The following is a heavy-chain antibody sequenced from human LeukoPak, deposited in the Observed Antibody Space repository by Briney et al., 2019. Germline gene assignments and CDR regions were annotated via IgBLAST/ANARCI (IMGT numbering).Heavy chain of an antibody. CDR2: IIPIFGTA. Sequence: SVKVSCKASGNTFTGHYIHCVRQAPGQGLEWMGGIIPIFGTANYAQKFQGRVTITADKSTSTAYMELSSLRSEDTAVYYCARSGDYRALGFDPWGQGTLVTVSS. D-gene: IGHD4-17*01. CDR1: GNTFTGHY. V-gene: IGHV1-69*06. J-gene: IGHJ5*02. CDR3: ARSGDYRALGFDP.